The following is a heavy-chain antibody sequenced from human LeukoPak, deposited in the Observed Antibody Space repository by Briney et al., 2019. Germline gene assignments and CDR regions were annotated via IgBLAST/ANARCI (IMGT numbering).Heavy chain of an antibody. CDR3: ARLAYDSSGYYQTRDAFDI. D-gene: IGHD3-22*01. CDR2: IYYSGST. Sequence: SETLSLTCTVSGGSISSSSYYWGWIRQPPGRGLEWIGSIYYSGSTYYNPSLKSRVTISVDTSKNQFSLKLSSVTAADTAVYYCARLAYDSSGYYQTRDAFDIWGQGTMVTVSS. V-gene: IGHV4-39*01. CDR1: GGSISSSSYY. J-gene: IGHJ3*02.